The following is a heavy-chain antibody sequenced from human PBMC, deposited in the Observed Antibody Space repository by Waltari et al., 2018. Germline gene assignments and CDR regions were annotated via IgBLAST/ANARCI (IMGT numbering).Heavy chain of an antibody. CDR2: IIPILGIA. CDR3: ARGRRGSDFDY. D-gene: IGHD1-26*01. CDR1: GGTFSSYA. V-gene: IGHV1-69*10. J-gene: IGHJ4*02. Sequence: QVQLVQSGAEVKKPGSSVKVSCKASGGTFSSYATSRGRQAPGQGLEWMGGIIPILGIANYAQKFQGRVTITADKSTSTAYMELSSLRSEDTAVYYCARGRRGSDFDYWGQGTLVTVSS.